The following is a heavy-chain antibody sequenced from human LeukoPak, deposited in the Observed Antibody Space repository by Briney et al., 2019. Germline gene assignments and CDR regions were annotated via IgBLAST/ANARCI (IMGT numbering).Heavy chain of an antibody. J-gene: IGHJ6*02. CDR1: GGSISSYY. V-gene: IGHV4-59*01. Sequence: SETLSLTCTVSGGSISSYYWSWIRQPPGKGLEWIGCIYYSGGTIYNPSPKSRVTISVDTSKIQFSLKLSSVTAADTAVYYCARARYYYDSSGYRDYYGMDVWGQGTTVTVSS. CDR3: ARARYYYDSSGYRDYYGMDV. D-gene: IGHD3-22*01. CDR2: IYYSGGT.